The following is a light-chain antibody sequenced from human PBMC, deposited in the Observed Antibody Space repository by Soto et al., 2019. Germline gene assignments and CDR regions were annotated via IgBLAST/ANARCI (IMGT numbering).Light chain of an antibody. Sequence: QSALTQPASVSGSPGQSITISCTGTSIDVCGYNYVSWYQQHPGKAPKLMIYDVSNRPSGVSNRFSGSKSGNTASLTISGLQAEDEADYYCSSYTSSSTPHYVFGTGTKHTVL. V-gene: IGLV2-14*01. CDR2: DVS. CDR1: SIDVCGYNY. CDR3: SSYTSSSTPHYV. J-gene: IGLJ1*01.